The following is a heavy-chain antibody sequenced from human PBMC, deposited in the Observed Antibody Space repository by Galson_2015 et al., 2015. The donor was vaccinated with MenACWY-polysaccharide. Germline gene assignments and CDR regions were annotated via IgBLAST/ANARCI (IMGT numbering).Heavy chain of an antibody. D-gene: IGHD2-21*02. CDR1: GYTFTSFA. Sequence: SCKASGYTFTSFAINWVRQAPGPGLEWMGWMNPNSHNTGSAQKFQGRVTMTSDTSINTAYMELTSLRSDDTAVYYCARAVGDLDYWGQGTLVTVSS. V-gene: IGHV1-8*01. J-gene: IGHJ4*02. CDR3: ARAVGDLDY. CDR2: MNPNSHNT.